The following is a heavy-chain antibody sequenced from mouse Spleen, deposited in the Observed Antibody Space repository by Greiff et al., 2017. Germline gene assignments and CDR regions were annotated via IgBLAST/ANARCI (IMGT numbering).Heavy chain of an antibody. D-gene: IGHD2-14*01. J-gene: IGHJ2*01. CDR2: IDPSDSYT. V-gene: IGHV1-50*01. CDR1: GYTFTSYW. CDR3: AREAYYRYDGY. Sequence: QVQLKQPGAELVKPGASVKLSCKASGYTFTSYWMQWVKQRPGQGLEWIGEIDPSDSYTNYNQKFKGKATLTVDTSSSTAYMQLSSLTSEDSAVYYCAREAYYRYDGYWGQGTTLTVSS.